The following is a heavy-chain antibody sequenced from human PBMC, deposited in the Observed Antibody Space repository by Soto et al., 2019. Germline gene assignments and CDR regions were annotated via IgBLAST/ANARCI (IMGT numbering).Heavy chain of an antibody. J-gene: IGHJ5*02. CDR2: AYHSGNS. CDR3: ARSQSGYRSSWLDP. V-gene: IGHV4-59*02. Sequence: QVQLQESGPGLVKPSETLSLTCSVSGGSVNTNYWSWIRQAPGKGLEWIGNAYHSGNSYYNPSLESRVTISVGTSRNQFSLKMTSVTAADTAVYYCARSQSGYRSSWLDPWGQGTLVTVSS. D-gene: IGHD6-13*01. CDR1: GGSVNTNY.